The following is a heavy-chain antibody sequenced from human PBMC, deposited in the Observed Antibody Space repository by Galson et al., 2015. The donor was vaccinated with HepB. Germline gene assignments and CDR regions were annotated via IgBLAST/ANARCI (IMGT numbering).Heavy chain of an antibody. CDR2: IRSKANSYAA. CDR1: GFTFSGSA. CDR3: TRREELRGGADFDY. V-gene: IGHV3-73*01. J-gene: IGHJ4*02. Sequence: SLRLSCAASGFTFSGSAMHWVRQASGKGLEWVGRIRSKANSYAAAYAASVKGRFTISRDDSKNTAYLQMNSLKTEDTAVYYCTRREELRGGADFDYWGQGTLVTVSS. D-gene: IGHD3-16*01.